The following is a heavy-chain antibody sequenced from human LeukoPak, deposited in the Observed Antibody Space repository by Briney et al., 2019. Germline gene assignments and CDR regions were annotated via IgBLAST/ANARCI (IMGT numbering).Heavy chain of an antibody. CDR1: GGSISSGGYS. D-gene: IGHD3-3*01. Sequence: PSETLSLTCAVSGGSISSGGYSWNWIRQPPGKGLEWIGYIYYSGSTDYNPSLKSRLTFSVDTSKNQFSLKLSSVTAADTAVYYCARGYHFWPFDYWGQGTLVTVSS. V-gene: IGHV4-30-4*07. CDR2: IYYSGST. J-gene: IGHJ4*02. CDR3: ARGYHFWPFDY.